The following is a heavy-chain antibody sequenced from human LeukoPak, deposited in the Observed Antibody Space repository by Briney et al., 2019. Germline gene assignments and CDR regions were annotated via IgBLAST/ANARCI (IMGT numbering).Heavy chain of an antibody. CDR2: ISSSSSYI. CDR1: GFTFSSYS. Sequence: GGSLRLSCAASGFTFSSYSMNWVRQAPGKGLEWVSSISSSSSYIYYADSVKGRFTISRDNAKNSLYLQMNSLRAEDTAVYYCARDVPRFLEWLALGYYYYYGMDVWGQGTTVTVSS. CDR3: ARDVPRFLEWLALGYYYYYGMDV. D-gene: IGHD3-3*01. V-gene: IGHV3-21*01. J-gene: IGHJ6*02.